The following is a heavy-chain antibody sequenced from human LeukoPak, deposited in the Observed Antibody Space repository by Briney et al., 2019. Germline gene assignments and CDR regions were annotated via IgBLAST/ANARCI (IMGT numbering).Heavy chain of an antibody. Sequence: GGSLRLSCAASGFTFSRHWMHWVRQAPGKGLVWVSRINGDGSTTSYADSVKGGFTISRDNAKNTLYLQMNSLRAEDTAVYYCATGNYYDSRGYYTFGHWGQGTLVTVSS. J-gene: IGHJ1*01. CDR3: ATGNYYDSRGYYTFGH. CDR2: INGDGSTT. CDR1: GFTFSRHW. V-gene: IGHV3-74*01. D-gene: IGHD3-22*01.